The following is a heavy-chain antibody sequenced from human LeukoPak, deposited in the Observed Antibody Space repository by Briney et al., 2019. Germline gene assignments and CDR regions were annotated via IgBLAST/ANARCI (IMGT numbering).Heavy chain of an antibody. CDR2: ISSSSSYI. CDR1: GFTFSSYS. J-gene: IGHJ5*02. Sequence: PGGSLRLSCAASGFTFSSYSMNWVRQAPGKGLEWVSSISSSSSYIYYADSVKGRFTISRDNAKNSLYLQMNSLRAEGTAVYYCARDSTGDENWFDPWGQGTLVTVSS. D-gene: IGHD2-21*02. CDR3: ARDSTGDENWFDP. V-gene: IGHV3-21*01.